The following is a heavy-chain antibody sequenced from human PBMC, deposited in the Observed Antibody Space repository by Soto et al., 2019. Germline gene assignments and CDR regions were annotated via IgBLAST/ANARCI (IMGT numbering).Heavy chain of an antibody. CDR3: ARWEGGRIAARPHDAFDI. V-gene: IGHV1-69*13. J-gene: IGHJ3*02. D-gene: IGHD6-6*01. CDR1: GGTFSSYA. Sequence: SVKVSCKASGGTFSSYAISWVRQAPGQGLEWMGGIIPIFGTANYAQKFQGRVTITADESTSTAYMELSSLRSENTAVYYCARWEGGRIAARPHDAFDIWGQGTMVTVSS. CDR2: IIPIFGTA.